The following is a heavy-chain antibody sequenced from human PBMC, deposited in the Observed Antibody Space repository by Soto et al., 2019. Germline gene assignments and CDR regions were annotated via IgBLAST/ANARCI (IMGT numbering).Heavy chain of an antibody. J-gene: IGHJ4*02. D-gene: IGHD3-10*01. CDR2: ISGSGGST. Sequence: GGSLRLSCAASGFTFSSYAMSWVRPAPGKGLEWVSAISGSGGSTYYADSVKGRFTISRDNSKNTLYLQMNSLRAEDTAVYYCAKGAPDTMVRGVIITSLDYWGQGTLVTVSS. V-gene: IGHV3-23*01. CDR1: GFTFSSYA. CDR3: AKGAPDTMVRGVIITSLDY.